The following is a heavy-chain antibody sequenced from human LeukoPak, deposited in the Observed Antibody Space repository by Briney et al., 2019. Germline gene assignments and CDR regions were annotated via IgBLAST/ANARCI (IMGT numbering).Heavy chain of an antibody. V-gene: IGHV4-34*01. J-gene: IGHJ6*03. Sequence: SETLSLTCAVYGGSFSGYYWSWIRQPPGKGLEWIGEINHSGSTNYNPSLKSRVTISVDTSKNQFSLKLSSVTAAGTAVYYCARLVGFNYGARRAMDVWGKGTTVTISS. CDR2: INHSGST. CDR3: ARLVGFNYGARRAMDV. D-gene: IGHD4-17*01. CDR1: GGSFSGYY.